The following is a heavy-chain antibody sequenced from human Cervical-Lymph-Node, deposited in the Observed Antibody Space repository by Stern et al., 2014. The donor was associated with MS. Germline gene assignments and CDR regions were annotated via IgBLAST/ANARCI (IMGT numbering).Heavy chain of an antibody. CDR1: GFPFGSYT. CDR2: ISTSSRYK. V-gene: IGHV3-21*01. J-gene: IGHJ4*02. D-gene: IGHD2-2*01. CDR3: ARDRCSTTNCHMDY. Sequence: VQLVESGGGLVKPGGSLRLSCTASGFPFGSYTMNWVRQAPGKGLEWVASISTSSRYKFYTDSLKGRFTISRDNARNSLYLQMNSLRVEDTAVYYCARDRCSTTNCHMDYWGQGTLVTVSS.